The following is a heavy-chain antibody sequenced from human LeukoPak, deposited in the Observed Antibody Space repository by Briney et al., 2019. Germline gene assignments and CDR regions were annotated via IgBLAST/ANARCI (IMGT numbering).Heavy chain of an antibody. D-gene: IGHD3-3*01. CDR2: ISAYNGNT. V-gene: IGHV1-18*01. CDR1: GYTFTNYG. CDR3: ARGADYDFWSGYFDWFDP. Sequence: ASVKVSCKASGYTFTNYGISWVRQAPGQGLEWMGWISAYNGNTNYAQKFQGRVTMTTDTSTNTAYMELRSLRSDDTAVYYCARGADYDFWSGYFDWFDPWGQGTLVTVSS. J-gene: IGHJ5*02.